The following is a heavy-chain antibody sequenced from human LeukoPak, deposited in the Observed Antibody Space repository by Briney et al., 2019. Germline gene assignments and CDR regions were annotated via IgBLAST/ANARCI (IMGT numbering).Heavy chain of an antibody. D-gene: IGHD2-15*01. CDR2: IYTSGST. Sequence: SETLSLTCTVSGGSISSGSYYWRWLRQPAGKGLEWIGRIYTSGSTNYNPSLKSRVTISVDTSKNQFSLRLSSVTAADTAVYYCARANDTPGVLGDAFDIWGQGTMVTVSS. CDR1: GGSISSGSYY. CDR3: ARANDTPGVLGDAFDI. J-gene: IGHJ3*02. V-gene: IGHV4-61*02.